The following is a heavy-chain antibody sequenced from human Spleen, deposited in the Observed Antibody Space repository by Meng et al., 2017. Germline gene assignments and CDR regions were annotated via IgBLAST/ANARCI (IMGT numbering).Heavy chain of an antibody. J-gene: IGHJ4*02. CDR1: GDSVTSNSAA. V-gene: IGHV6-1*01. CDR3: ARQEGAFDY. Sequence: QVQLQQYGPGLVKPSQTHSLTCAISGDSVTSNSAAWNWLRQPPSRGLEWLGRTYYRSKWYNDYAVSVKSRITINPDTSKNQFSLQLNSVTPEDTAVYYCARQEGAFDYWGQGTLVTVSS. D-gene: IGHD3-16*01. CDR2: TYYRSKWYN.